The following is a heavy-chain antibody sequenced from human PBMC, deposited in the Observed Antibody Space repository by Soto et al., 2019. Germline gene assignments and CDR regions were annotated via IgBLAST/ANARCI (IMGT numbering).Heavy chain of an antibody. Sequence: QVQLVQSGAEVKKPGSSVKVSCKASGDTFGSYAISWVRQAPGQGLEWMGGIIPIPGTANYAQKFQGRVTIAADESTSTAYMELSSLRSEDTAVYYCARSHGSSTSLEIYYYYYYGMDVWGQGTTVTVSS. V-gene: IGHV1-69*01. D-gene: IGHD2-2*01. CDR1: GDTFGSYA. CDR2: IIPIPGTA. J-gene: IGHJ6*02. CDR3: ARSHGSSTSLEIYYYYYYGMDV.